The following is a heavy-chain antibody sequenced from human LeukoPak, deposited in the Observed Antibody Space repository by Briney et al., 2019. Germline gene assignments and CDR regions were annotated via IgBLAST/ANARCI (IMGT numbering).Heavy chain of an antibody. CDR2: IYPGDFDT. Sequence: GESLKISCKGFGYSFSTYWIGWVRQMPGKGLEWMGVIYPGDFDTRYSPSFQGQVTISADKSISTAYLQWSSLKASDSAMYYCARVLGSCSSSSCSGLDYWGQGTLVTVSS. D-gene: IGHD2-2*01. V-gene: IGHV5-51*01. CDR1: GYSFSTYW. CDR3: ARVLGSCSSSSCSGLDY. J-gene: IGHJ4*02.